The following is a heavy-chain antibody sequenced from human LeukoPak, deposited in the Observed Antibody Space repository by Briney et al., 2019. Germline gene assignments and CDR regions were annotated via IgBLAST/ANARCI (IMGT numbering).Heavy chain of an antibody. Sequence: GSLRLSCAASGFTFSSYSMNWVRQPPGKGLEWIGHIYASGRADYSPSLKSRVTISVDTSNNWFSLKLTSVTAADTAVYFCATDFSDDFYHNSFDIWGQGTMVTVSS. V-gene: IGHV4-4*08. CDR2: IYASGRA. J-gene: IGHJ3*02. CDR3: ATDFSDDFYHNSFDI. CDR1: GFTFSSYS. D-gene: IGHD3/OR15-3a*01.